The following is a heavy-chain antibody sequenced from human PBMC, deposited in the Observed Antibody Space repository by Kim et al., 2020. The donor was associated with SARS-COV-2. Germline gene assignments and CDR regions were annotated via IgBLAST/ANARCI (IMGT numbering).Heavy chain of an antibody. CDR1: GYTFTGYY. D-gene: IGHD3-22*01. CDR3: ARSPYYYDSSGYYKSFSWFDP. Sequence: ASVKVSCKASGYTFTGYYMHWVRQAPGQGLEWMGWINPNSGGTNYAQKFQGWVTMTRDTSISTAYMELSRLRSDDTAVYYCARSPYYYDSSGYYKSFSWFDPWGQGTLVTVSS. CDR2: INPNSGGT. V-gene: IGHV1-2*04. J-gene: IGHJ5*02.